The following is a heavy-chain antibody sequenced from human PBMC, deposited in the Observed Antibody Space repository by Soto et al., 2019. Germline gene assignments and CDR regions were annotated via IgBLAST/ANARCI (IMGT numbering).Heavy chain of an antibody. Sequence: GSLRLSCAASGFTFSSYAMSWVRQAPGKGLEWVSAISGSGGSAYYADSVKGRFTISRDNSKNTLYLQMNSLRAEDTAVYYCAKDDTVVAATPLDYWGQGTLVTVSS. J-gene: IGHJ4*02. CDR1: GFTFSSYA. D-gene: IGHD2-15*01. V-gene: IGHV3-23*01. CDR2: ISGSGGSA. CDR3: AKDDTVVAATPLDY.